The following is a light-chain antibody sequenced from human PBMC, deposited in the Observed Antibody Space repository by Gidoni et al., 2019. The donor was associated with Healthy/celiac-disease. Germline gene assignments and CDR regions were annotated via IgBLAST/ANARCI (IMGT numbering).Light chain of an antibody. Sequence: DIQMTKSPSSLSASVGDRVTITCRASQSISSYLHWYQQKPGKAPKLLIYAASSFQSVVPSRFRGSGSGTDFTLTIISLQPEDFATYYCQQSYSTPLTFGGGTKVEIK. CDR3: QQSYSTPLT. V-gene: IGKV1-39*01. J-gene: IGKJ4*01. CDR1: QSISSY. CDR2: AAS.